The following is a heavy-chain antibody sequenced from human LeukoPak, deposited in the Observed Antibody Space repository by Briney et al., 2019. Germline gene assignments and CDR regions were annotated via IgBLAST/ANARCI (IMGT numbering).Heavy chain of an antibody. CDR3: ARISRDSSAQNP. V-gene: IGHV4-34*01. CDR1: GGSFSGYY. D-gene: IGHD6-19*01. Sequence: SETLSLTCAVYGGSFSGYYWSWIRQPPGKGLEWIGEIYHSGSTNYNPSLKSRVTISVDTSENQFSLKLSSVTAADTAVYYCARISRDSSAQNPWGQGTLVTVSS. J-gene: IGHJ5*02. CDR2: IYHSGST.